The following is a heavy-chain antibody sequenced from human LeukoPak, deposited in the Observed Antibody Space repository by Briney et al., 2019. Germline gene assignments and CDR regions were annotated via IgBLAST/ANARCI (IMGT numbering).Heavy chain of an antibody. CDR1: GFTFSSYS. D-gene: IGHD3-16*01. Sequence: GGSLRLSCAASGFTFSSYSINWVRQAPGRGLEWVSSISSSSSVIFYSDSVKGRFTISRDNAKNSLYLQMNSLRAEDTAVYYCARGGSGATRDDTFDIWGQGTMVTVSS. CDR3: ARGGSGATRDDTFDI. CDR2: ISSSSSVI. V-gene: IGHV3-21*01. J-gene: IGHJ3*02.